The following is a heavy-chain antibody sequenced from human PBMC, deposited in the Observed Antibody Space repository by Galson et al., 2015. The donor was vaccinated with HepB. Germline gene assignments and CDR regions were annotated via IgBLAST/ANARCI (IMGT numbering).Heavy chain of an antibody. D-gene: IGHD6-13*01. CDR2: IYPGDSDT. CDR1: GYSFTSYW. V-gene: IGHV5-51*01. CDR3: ARHCPNWRMSSSCPHVAFDI. J-gene: IGHJ3*02. Sequence: QSGAEVKKPGESLKISCKGSGYSFTSYWIGWVRQMPGKGLEWMGIIYPGDSDTRYNPSFQGQVTISADKSIRTAYLQWSSLKASDTAMYYRARHCPNWRMSSSCPHVAFDIWGQGTMVTVSS.